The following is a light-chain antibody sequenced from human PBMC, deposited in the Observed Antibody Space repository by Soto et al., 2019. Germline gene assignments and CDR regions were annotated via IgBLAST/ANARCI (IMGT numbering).Light chain of an antibody. V-gene: IGKV1-27*01. J-gene: IGKJ4*02. CDR3: QKYNSAPLT. Sequence: DVQMPQSPSSLSASVGDRVTITCRASQGIAPYLAWFQQKPGKVPKLLIYAASTLQSGVTSRFSGSGSGADFTLTSSSLQPEDVGTYYCQKYNSAPLTFGGGTKVE. CDR1: QGIAPY. CDR2: AAS.